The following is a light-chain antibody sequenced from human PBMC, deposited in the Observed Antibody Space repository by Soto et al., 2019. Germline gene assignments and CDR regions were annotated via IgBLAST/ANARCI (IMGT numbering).Light chain of an antibody. CDR2: AAS. CDR1: QSISVS. CDR3: QQYTSYSWT. J-gene: IGKJ1*01. V-gene: IGKV1-39*01. Sequence: IDKPQTPSSLSASVRDRVTLTCRASQSISVSLNWYQQKPGEAPKPLIYAASSLQSGVPSRFSASGSGTEFTLIISSLQPDDFATYYCQQYTSYSWTFGQGTKV.